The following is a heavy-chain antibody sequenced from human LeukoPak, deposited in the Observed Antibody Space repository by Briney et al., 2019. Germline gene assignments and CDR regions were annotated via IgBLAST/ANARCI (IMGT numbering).Heavy chain of an antibody. D-gene: IGHD1-26*01. J-gene: IGHJ4*02. V-gene: IGHV4-4*02. CDR1: GGSISSSHW. CDR2: IYHSGST. Sequence: PSETLSLTCAVSGGSISSSHWWSWVRQPPGKGLEWIGEIYHSGSTNYNPSLKSRVTISVDKSKNQFSLKLSSVTAADTAVYYCARETVVGALYYFDYWGQGTLVTVSS. CDR3: ARETVVGALYYFDY.